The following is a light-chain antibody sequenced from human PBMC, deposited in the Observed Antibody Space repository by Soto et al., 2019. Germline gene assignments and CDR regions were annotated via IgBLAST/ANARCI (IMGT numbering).Light chain of an antibody. CDR2: GNS. CDR3: QSYDSSLSGYV. V-gene: IGLV1-40*01. J-gene: IGLJ1*01. CDR1: SSNIGAGYD. Sequence: QSVLTQPPSVSGAPGQRVPISCTGSSSNIGAGYDVHWYQQLPGTAPKLLIYGNSNRPSGVPDRFSGSKSGTSASLAITGLQAEDEADNYCQSYDSSLSGYVFGTGTKLTVL.